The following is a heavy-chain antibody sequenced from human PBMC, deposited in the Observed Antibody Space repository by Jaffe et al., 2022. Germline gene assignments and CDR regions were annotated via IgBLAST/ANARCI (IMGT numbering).Heavy chain of an antibody. D-gene: IGHD2-2*01. J-gene: IGHJ5*02. CDR3: AREEGYCSSTSCYAVGWFDP. Sequence: QVQLQESGPGLVKPSETLSLTCTVSGGSISSYYWSWIRQPPGKGLEWIGYIYYSGSTNYNPSLKSRVTISVDTSKNQFSLKLSSVTAADTAVYYCAREEGYCSSTSCYAVGWFDPWGQGTLVTVSS. V-gene: IGHV4-59*01. CDR2: IYYSGST. CDR1: GGSISSYY.